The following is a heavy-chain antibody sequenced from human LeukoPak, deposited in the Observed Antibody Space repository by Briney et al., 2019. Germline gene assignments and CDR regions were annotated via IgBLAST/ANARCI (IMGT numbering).Heavy chain of an antibody. D-gene: IGHD2-8*01. J-gene: IGHJ6*02. V-gene: IGHV1-69*02. Sequence: ASVKVSCKASGGTFSSYTISWVRQAPGQGLEWMGRIIPILGIANYAQKFQGRVTITADKSTSTDYMELSSLRSEDTAVYYCAYCTNGVCYRGGVYGMDVWGQGTTVTVSS. CDR1: GGTFSSYT. CDR2: IIPILGIA. CDR3: AYCTNGVCYRGGVYGMDV.